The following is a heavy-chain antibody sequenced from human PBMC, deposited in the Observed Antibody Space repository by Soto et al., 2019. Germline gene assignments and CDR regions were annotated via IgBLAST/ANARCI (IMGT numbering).Heavy chain of an antibody. CDR2: IYYSGGA. V-gene: IGHV4-31*03. J-gene: IGHJ4*02. Sequence: PSETLSLTCTVSGGSVGSGGYYWAWIRQHPGKGLEWIGYIYYSGGAYNNPSLRSRVTMSLDTSKNRFSLKLSSMTAADTAVYFCARVDLGPAMVRYSFDYWGQGTQVTVSS. CDR1: GGSVGSGGYY. D-gene: IGHD5-18*01. CDR3: ARVDLGPAMVRYSFDY.